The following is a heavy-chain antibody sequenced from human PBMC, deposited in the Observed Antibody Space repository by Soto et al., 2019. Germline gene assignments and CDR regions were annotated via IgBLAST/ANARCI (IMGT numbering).Heavy chain of an antibody. CDR2: ISGSGGST. CDR1: GFTFSSYA. V-gene: IGHV3-23*01. CDR3: AKVLALDREQQLFHYYYGMDV. J-gene: IGHJ6*02. Sequence: PGGSLRLSCAASGFTFSSYAMSWVRQAPGKGLEWVSAISGSGGSTYYADSVKGRFTISRDNSKNTLYLQMNSLRAEDTAVYYCAKVLALDREQQLFHYYYGMDVWGQGTTVTVSS. D-gene: IGHD6-13*01.